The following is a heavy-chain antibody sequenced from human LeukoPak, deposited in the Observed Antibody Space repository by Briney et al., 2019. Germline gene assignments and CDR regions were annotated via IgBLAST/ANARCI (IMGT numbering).Heavy chain of an antibody. Sequence: SETLSLTCAVYGGSFCGFYWSWIRQPPKKGLEWIGEINHSESTNYNPSLKSRVTISVDTSKNQFSLKVRSVTAADTAVYYCARGHVGSYAYYYYYGMDVWGQGTTVTVSS. CDR3: ARGHVGSYAYYYYYGMDV. J-gene: IGHJ6*02. CDR1: GGSFCGFY. CDR2: INHSEST. D-gene: IGHD2-8*01. V-gene: IGHV4-34*01.